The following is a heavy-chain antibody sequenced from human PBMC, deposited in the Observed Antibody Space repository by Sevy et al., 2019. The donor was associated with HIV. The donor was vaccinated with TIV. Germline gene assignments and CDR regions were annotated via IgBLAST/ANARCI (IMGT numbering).Heavy chain of an antibody. D-gene: IGHD2-15*01. Sequence: GGSLRLSCAASGFTFDDYAMHWVRQAPGKGLEWVSGISWNSGSICYADSVKGRFTISRDNAKNSLYLQMNSLRAEDTALYYCAKDRGMGILGYCSGGSCYSVYYYYGMDVWGQGTTVTVSS. J-gene: IGHJ6*02. CDR1: GFTFDDYA. CDR3: AKDRGMGILGYCSGGSCYSVYYYYGMDV. V-gene: IGHV3-9*01. CDR2: ISWNSGSI.